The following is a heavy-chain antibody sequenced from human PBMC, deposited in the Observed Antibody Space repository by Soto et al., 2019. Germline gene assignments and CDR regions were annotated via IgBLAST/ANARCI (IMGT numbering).Heavy chain of an antibody. J-gene: IGHJ5*02. Sequence: EVQLVESGGGLVKPGGSLRLSCAASGFTFSSYSMNWVRQAPGKGLEWVSSISSSSSYIYYADSVKGRFTISRDNAKNSLYLQMNSLRAEDTAVYYCAGVGGVMVRGATPWGQGTLVTVSS. V-gene: IGHV3-21*01. D-gene: IGHD3-10*01. CDR1: GFTFSSYS. CDR3: AGVGGVMVRGATP. CDR2: ISSSSSYI.